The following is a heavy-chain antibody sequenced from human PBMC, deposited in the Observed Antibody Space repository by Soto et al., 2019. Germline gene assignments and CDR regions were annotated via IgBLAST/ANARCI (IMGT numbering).Heavy chain of an antibody. CDR1: GYTLTELS. D-gene: IGHD3-10*01. J-gene: IGHJ4*02. CDR3: AADRGGIRGGAEY. CDR2: FDAEDSTT. V-gene: IGHV1-24*01. Sequence: ASVKVSCKVSGYTLTELSMHWVRQAPGKGLEWMGGFDAEDSTTIYAQRFQGRVTLTEDAGAVTAYMELTNLRSEDTAVYYCAADRGGIRGGAEYWGQGTLVTVSS.